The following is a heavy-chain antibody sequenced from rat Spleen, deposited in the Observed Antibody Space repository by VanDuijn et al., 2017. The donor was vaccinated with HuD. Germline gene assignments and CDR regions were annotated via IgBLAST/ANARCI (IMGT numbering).Heavy chain of an antibody. Sequence: QVQLKESGPGLVQPSQTLSLTCTVSGFSLTSNGVSWVRQPPGKGLEWISAISSGGSTYYNSALKSRLSIIRDTSKSQVFLKMNSLQTEDTAIYFCTRERVLYYYDGSYYSNYFDYWGQGVMVTVSS. J-gene: IGHJ2*01. CDR3: TRERVLYYYDGSYYSNYFDY. D-gene: IGHD1-12*02. CDR2: ISSGGST. CDR1: GFSLTSNG. V-gene: IGHV2S12*01.